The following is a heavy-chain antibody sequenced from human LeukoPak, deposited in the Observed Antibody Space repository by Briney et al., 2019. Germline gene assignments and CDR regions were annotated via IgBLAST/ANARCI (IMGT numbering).Heavy chain of an antibody. J-gene: IGHJ4*02. CDR2: ISGSASDV. CDR3: SRDPRHNDY. Sequence: GGSLRLSCAASGFTFRDSYMTWIRQAPGKGLELLSYISGSASDVNYIDSVRGRFTISRDNAKNSLYLHMNSLTVEDTAVYYCSRDPRHNDYWGQGTLVTVSS. V-gene: IGHV3-11*01. CDR1: GFTFRDSY.